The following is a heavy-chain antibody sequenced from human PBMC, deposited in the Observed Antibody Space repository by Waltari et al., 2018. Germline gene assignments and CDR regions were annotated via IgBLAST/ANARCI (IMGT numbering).Heavy chain of an antibody. V-gene: IGHV1-3*01. D-gene: IGHD3-3*01. CDR3: ARGPKGRYDFWSGPPPGLDWFDP. Sequence: QVQLVQSGAEVKKPGASVKVSCKASGYTFTSYAMHWVRQAPGQRLERVGWINAGNGNTKYSQKFQGRVTITRDTSASTAYMELSSLRSEDTAVYYCARGPKGRYDFWSGPPPGLDWFDPWGQGTLVTVSS. J-gene: IGHJ5*02. CDR1: GYTFTSYA. CDR2: INAGNGNT.